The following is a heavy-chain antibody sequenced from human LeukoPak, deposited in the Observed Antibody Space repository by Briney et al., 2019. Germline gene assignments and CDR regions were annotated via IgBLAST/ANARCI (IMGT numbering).Heavy chain of an antibody. J-gene: IGHJ4*02. Sequence: SETLSLTCTVSGGSISSGDYYWSWIRQPPGKGLEWIGYMYYSGSTYYNPSLKSQVTISVDASKNQFSLKLSSVTAADTAVYYCARLFLGELYFDYWGQGTLVTVSS. D-gene: IGHD3-16*01. CDR3: ARLFLGELYFDY. CDR1: GGSISSGDYY. V-gene: IGHV4-30-4*08. CDR2: MYYSGST.